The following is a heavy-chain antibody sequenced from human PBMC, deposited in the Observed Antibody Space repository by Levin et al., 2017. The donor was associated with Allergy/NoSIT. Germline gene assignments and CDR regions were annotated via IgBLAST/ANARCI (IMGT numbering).Heavy chain of an antibody. D-gene: IGHD3-22*01. Sequence: PSETLSLTCTVSGGSISSGVYYWSWIRQHPGKGLEWIGYIYNSASTYYNPSLTSRVTISVDTSKNHFSLKLSSVTAADTAVYYCAREYYYDRSGSRHFDCWGQGTLVTVSS. CDR1: GGSISSGVYY. CDR3: AREYYYDRSGSRHFDC. V-gene: IGHV4-31*03. J-gene: IGHJ4*02. CDR2: IYNSAST.